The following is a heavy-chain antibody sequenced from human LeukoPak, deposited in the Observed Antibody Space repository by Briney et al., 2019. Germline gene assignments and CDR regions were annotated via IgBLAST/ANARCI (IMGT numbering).Heavy chain of an antibody. J-gene: IGHJ3*02. D-gene: IGHD5-12*01. CDR3: ARDRGGHDAFDI. CDR1: VGSISSYY. V-gene: IGHV4-59*01. Sequence: SETLSLTCTVSVGSISSYYWSWIRHPPAKGLEWIGYIYYSGSTNYNPSLKSRVTISVDTSKNQFSLKLSSVTAADTAVYYCARDRGGHDAFDIWGQGTMVTVSS. CDR2: IYYSGST.